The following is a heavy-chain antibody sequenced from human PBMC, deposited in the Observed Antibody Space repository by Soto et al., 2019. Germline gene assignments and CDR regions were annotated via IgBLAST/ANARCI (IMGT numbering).Heavy chain of an antibody. J-gene: IGHJ4*02. V-gene: IGHV4-34*01. Sequence: QVQLQQWGAGLLKPSETLSLTCAVYGGSFSGYYWSWIRQPPGKGLEWIGEINHSGSTNYNPSLKSRVTISVDTSKNQFSLKLSSVTAADTAVYYCARGSGWYGNDYWGQGTLVTVSS. CDR1: GGSFSGYY. CDR2: INHSGST. CDR3: ARGSGWYGNDY. D-gene: IGHD6-19*01.